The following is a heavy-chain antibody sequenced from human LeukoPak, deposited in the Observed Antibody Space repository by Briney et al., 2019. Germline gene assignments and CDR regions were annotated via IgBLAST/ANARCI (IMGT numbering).Heavy chain of an antibody. V-gene: IGHV3-23*01. CDR1: GFTFRSHA. CDR2: IYENGGTT. D-gene: IGHD2-21*01. Sequence: GGSLRLSCVGSGFTFRSHAMSWVRQAPEKGREFVSGIYENGGTTYYADAVKGRFSISRDNSKNTLYLQMDSLRGEDTAVYYCAKDFRIGYSAHFDYWGQGALVTVSS. CDR3: AKDFRIGYSAHFDY. J-gene: IGHJ4*02.